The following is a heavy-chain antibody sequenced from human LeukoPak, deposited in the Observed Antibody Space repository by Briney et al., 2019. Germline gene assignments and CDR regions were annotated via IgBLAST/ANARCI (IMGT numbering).Heavy chain of an antibody. CDR1: GYTFTSYA. J-gene: IGHJ4*02. D-gene: IGHD1-26*01. CDR2: INAGNGNT. Sequence: ASVKVSCKASGYTFTSYAMHWVRQAPGQRLEWMGWINAGNGNTKYSQEFQGRVTITRDTSASTAYMELSSLRSEDMAVYYCARYDYRSYSIDCWGQGTLVTVSS. CDR3: ARYDYRSYSIDC. V-gene: IGHV1-3*03.